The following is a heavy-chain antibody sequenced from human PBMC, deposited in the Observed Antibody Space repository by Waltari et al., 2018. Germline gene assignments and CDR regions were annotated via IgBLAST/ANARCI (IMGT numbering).Heavy chain of an antibody. J-gene: IGHJ4*02. D-gene: IGHD3-10*01. CDR3: ALYGSGSTSEGY. Sequence: EVQLVESGGGLVKPGGSLRLSCAASGFTFSSYSMNWVRQAPGKGLEWVSSISSSSSYIYYADSVKGRFTISRDNAKNSLYLQMNSLRAEDTAVYYCALYGSGSTSEGYWGQGTLVTVSS. CDR1: GFTFSSYS. CDR2: ISSSSSYI. V-gene: IGHV3-21*01.